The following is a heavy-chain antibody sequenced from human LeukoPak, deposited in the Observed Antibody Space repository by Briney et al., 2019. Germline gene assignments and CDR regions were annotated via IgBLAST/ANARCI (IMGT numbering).Heavy chain of an antibody. CDR2: IIPIFGTA. CDR1: GGTFSSYA. V-gene: IGHV1-69*01. D-gene: IGHD4-17*01. J-gene: IGHJ2*01. Sequence: GASVKVSCKASGGTFSSYAISWVRQAPGQGLEWTGGIIPIFGTANYAQKFQGRVTITADESTSTAYMELSSLRSEDTAVYYCARDYDYGDYGRWYFDLWGRGTLVTVSS. CDR3: ARDYDYGDYGRWYFDL.